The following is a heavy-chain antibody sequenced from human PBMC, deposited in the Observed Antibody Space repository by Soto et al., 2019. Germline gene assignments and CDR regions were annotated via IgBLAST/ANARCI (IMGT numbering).Heavy chain of an antibody. CDR3: ARDQDIVVAPGAYGMDV. J-gene: IGHJ6*02. CDR1: GGSISSSSYY. V-gene: IGHV4-39*02. Sequence: SETLSLTCTVSGGSISSSSYYWGWIRQPPGKGLEWIGSIYYSGSTYYNPSLKSRVTISVDTSKNQFSLKLSSVTAADTAVYYCARDQDIVVAPGAYGMDVWGQGTTVTVSS. D-gene: IGHD2-2*01. CDR2: IYYSGST.